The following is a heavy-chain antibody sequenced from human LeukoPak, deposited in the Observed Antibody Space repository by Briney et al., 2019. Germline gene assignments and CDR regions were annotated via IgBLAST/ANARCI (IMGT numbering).Heavy chain of an antibody. D-gene: IGHD5-12*01. CDR2: FDPEDGDT. CDR1: GYTLTELS. Sequence: ASVKVSCKVSGYTLTELSMHWVRQAPGKGLEWMGAFDPEDGDTIYAQKFQGRVTVTEDTSTDTAYMELSSLKSEDTAVYYCAAGSRDSGYFCTEYEYWGQGTLVTVSS. CDR3: AAGSRDSGYFCTEYEY. V-gene: IGHV1-24*01. J-gene: IGHJ4*02.